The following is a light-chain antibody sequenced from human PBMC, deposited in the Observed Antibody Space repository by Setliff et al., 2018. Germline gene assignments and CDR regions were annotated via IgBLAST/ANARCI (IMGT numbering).Light chain of an antibody. CDR1: SSNIGSHS. CDR3: ATWDDSLNGYV. CDR2: KNS. Sequence: QSVLAQPPSASGTPGQRVTISCSGSSSNIGSHSVSWYQQLPGTVPKLLIYKNSQRSSGVPDRFSGSKSGTSASLAISGLQSEDEADYHCATWDDSLNGYVFASGTKVAVL. J-gene: IGLJ1*01. V-gene: IGLV1-44*01.